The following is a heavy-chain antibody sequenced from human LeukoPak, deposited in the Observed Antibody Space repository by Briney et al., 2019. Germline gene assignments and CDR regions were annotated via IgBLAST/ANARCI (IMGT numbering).Heavy chain of an antibody. CDR3: ARLFSQVTGSYFDY. Sequence: SETLSLTCTVSGGSISSSNYYWDWIRQPPGKGLEWIGSIYYSGTTYYNPSLKSRATISVDTSKNQFSLKLTSVTAADTAVFYCARLFSQVTGSYFDYWGQGTLVTVSS. CDR1: GGSISSSNYY. J-gene: IGHJ4*02. CDR2: IYYSGTT. V-gene: IGHV4-39*01. D-gene: IGHD2-8*02.